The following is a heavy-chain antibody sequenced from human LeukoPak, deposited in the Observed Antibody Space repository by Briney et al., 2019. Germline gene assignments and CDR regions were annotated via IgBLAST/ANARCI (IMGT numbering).Heavy chain of an antibody. CDR2: INHSGST. J-gene: IGHJ6*02. Sequence: PSETLSLTCAVYGGSFSGYYWSWLRQPPGKGLEWIGEINHSGSTNYNPSRKSRVTISVDTSKNQFSLKLSSVTAADTAVYYCARPRPGIITMVRGVIRHSPGMDVWGQGTTVTVSS. D-gene: IGHD3-10*01. V-gene: IGHV4-34*01. CDR1: GGSFSGYY. CDR3: ARPRPGIITMVRGVIRHSPGMDV.